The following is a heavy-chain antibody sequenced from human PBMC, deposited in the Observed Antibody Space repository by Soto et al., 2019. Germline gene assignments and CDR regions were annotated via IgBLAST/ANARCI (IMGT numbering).Heavy chain of an antibody. CDR2: ISSSDSSSGSTE. D-gene: IGHD3-3*01. CDR1: GFSCSDYY. CDR3: AREVEYWFDL. Sequence: GGSLRLSCAASGFSCSDYYMSWIRQAPGKGLEWVSYISSSDSSSGSTEYYADSAKGRFTISRDNAKNSLYLQMNSLRAEDTAVYYRAREVEYWFDLWGQGTLVTVSS. V-gene: IGHV3-11*01. J-gene: IGHJ5*02.